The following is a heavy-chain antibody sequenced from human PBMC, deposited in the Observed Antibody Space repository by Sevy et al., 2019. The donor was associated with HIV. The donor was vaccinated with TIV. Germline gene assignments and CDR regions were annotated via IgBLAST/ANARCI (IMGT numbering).Heavy chain of an antibody. D-gene: IGHD3-3*01. V-gene: IGHV3-23*01. CDR2: ITNTGGDT. CDR3: AKGKAFRFLDYLPSSYYFDY. CDR1: GFTFTDYA. J-gene: IGHJ4*02. Sequence: GGSLRLSCAASGFTFTDYAMSWVRQAPGKGLEWISTITNTGGDTYYADSVRGRFTISRDNSKNTLHLQMNSLRAEDTAVYYCAKGKAFRFLDYLPSSYYFDYWGQGTLVTVSS.